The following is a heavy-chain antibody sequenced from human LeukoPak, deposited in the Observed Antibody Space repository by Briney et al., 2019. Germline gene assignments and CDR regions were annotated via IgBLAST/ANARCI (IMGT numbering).Heavy chain of an antibody. J-gene: IGHJ6*03. CDR2: ISSSSSYI. CDR1: GFTFSSYS. Sequence: GGSLRLSCAASGFTFSSYSMNWVRQAPGKGLEWVSSISSSSSYIYYADSVKGRFTISRDNAKNSLYLQMNSLRAEDTAVYYCARYSGSYLHLYYYCYMDVWGKGTTVTVSS. D-gene: IGHD1-26*01. CDR3: ARYSGSYLHLYYYCYMDV. V-gene: IGHV3-21*01.